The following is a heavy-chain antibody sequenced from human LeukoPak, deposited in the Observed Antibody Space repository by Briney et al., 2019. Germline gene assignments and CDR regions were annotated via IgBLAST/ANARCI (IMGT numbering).Heavy chain of an antibody. CDR1: GFSFSNYA. CDR2: ISSSGGIP. CDR3: AKKINYEGYNWFDP. D-gene: IGHD1-7*01. J-gene: IGHJ5*02. V-gene: IGHV3-23*01. Sequence: GGSLRLSCAASGFSFSNYAMSWVRQVPGKGLGWVSAISSSGGIPYYADSVKGRFTISGDNSKNTVYLQMNSLRAEDTAIYYCAKKINYEGYNWFDPRGQGTLVTVSS.